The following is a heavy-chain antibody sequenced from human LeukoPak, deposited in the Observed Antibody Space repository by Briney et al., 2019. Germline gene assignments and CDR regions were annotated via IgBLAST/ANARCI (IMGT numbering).Heavy chain of an antibody. CDR2: ISSSSSTI. D-gene: IGHD6-13*01. Sequence: GGSLRLSCAASGFTFSSYSMNWVRQAPGKGLEWVSYISSSSSTIYYADSVKGRFTISRDNAKNSLYLQMNSLRAEDTAVYYCARGVGGSWYPLGAFDIWGQGTTVTVSS. J-gene: IGHJ3*02. CDR1: GFTFSSYS. CDR3: ARGVGGSWYPLGAFDI. V-gene: IGHV3-48*01.